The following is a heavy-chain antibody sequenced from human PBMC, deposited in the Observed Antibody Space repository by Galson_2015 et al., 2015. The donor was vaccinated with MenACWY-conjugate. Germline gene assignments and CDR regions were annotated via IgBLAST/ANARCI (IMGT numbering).Heavy chain of an antibody. CDR2: IDPVRDTT. V-gene: IGHV1-46*01. Sequence: SVKVSCKASGYSFTSYYIHWVRQAPGQGLEWVGVIDPVRDTTKYAQNFQGRVSMTRDTSTTTVFMELSSLRSEDTAVHYCASSPQRWNDAVPFDSLGQGTLVTV. CDR1: GYSFTSYY. D-gene: IGHD1-1*01. J-gene: IGHJ4*02. CDR3: ASSPQRWNDAVPFDS.